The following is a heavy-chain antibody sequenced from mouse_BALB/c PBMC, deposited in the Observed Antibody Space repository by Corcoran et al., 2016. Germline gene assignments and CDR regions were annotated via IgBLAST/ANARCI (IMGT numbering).Heavy chain of an antibody. J-gene: IGHJ2*01. Sequence: EVQLQQSGAELVKPGASVKLSCTASGFNIKDNYMHWVKQRPEQGLEWIGRIDPANGSTKSDPKFQGKATMTADTSSNTVYLQLSSLTSEATAVYYCGRWRQCNTVVYWGQGTTLTVSS. CDR2: IDPANGST. D-gene: IGHD1-1*01. CDR3: GRWRQCNTVVY. V-gene: IGHV14-3*02. CDR1: GFNIKDNY.